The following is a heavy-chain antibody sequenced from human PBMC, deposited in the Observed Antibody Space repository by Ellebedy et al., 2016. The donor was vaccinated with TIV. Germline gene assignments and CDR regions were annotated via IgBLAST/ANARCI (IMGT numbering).Heavy chain of an antibody. J-gene: IGHJ5*02. V-gene: IGHV3-33*01. CDR1: GFTFSSYG. Sequence: GESLKISCVASGFTFSSYGMHWVRQAPGKGLEWVAVIWYDGSNKYYAESGKGRFTISRDNSKNTLDLQMNSLRAEDTAVYYCARLSRVYDSSGYNWFDPWGQGTLVTVSS. CDR2: IWYDGSNK. D-gene: IGHD3-22*01. CDR3: ARLSRVYDSSGYNWFDP.